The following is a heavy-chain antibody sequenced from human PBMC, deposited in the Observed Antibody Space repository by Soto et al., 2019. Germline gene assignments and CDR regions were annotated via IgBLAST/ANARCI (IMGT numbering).Heavy chain of an antibody. CDR1: GFTFSSYS. D-gene: IGHD4-17*01. CDR2: ISSSSRTI. CDR3: ARAHGDYLNSDY. J-gene: IGHJ4*02. V-gene: IGHV3-48*02. Sequence: EVQLVESGGGLVQPGGSLRLSCAASGFTFSSYSMNWVRQAPGKGLEWVSYISSSSRTIYYADSVKGRSTISRDNAKNSLYLQMNSLRDEDTAVYYCARAHGDYLNSDYWGQGTLVTVSS.